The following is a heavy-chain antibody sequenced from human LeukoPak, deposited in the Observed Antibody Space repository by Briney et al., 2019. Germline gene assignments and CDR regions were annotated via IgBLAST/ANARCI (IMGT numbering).Heavy chain of an antibody. Sequence: PGGSLRLSCAASGFTFSSYWMSWVGQAPGKGLEGGANIKQDGSEKYYVDSVKGRFTISRDNAKNSLYLQMNSLRAEDTAVYYCARSSIAARGWFDPWGQGTLVTVSS. CDR2: IKQDGSEK. V-gene: IGHV3-7*05. CDR3: ARSSIAARGWFDP. D-gene: IGHD6-6*01. J-gene: IGHJ5*02. CDR1: GFTFSSYW.